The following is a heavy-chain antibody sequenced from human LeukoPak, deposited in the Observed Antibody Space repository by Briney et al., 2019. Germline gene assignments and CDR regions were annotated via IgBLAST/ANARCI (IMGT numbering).Heavy chain of an antibody. D-gene: IGHD1-26*01. Sequence: GGSLRLSCAASGMTFSTASMTWVRQAPGKGLEWVGRIKSKIDGGTADYAAPVKGRFTMSRDDSKNTLYLQMNSLKTEDTAMYFCTTDPGGRYAGSWGRGTLVSVSS. CDR2: IKSKIDGGTA. CDR3: TTDPGGRYAGS. J-gene: IGHJ4*02. V-gene: IGHV3-15*01. CDR1: GMTFSTAS.